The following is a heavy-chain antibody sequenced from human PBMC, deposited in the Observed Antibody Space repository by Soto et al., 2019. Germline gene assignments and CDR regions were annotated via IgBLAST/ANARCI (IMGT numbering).Heavy chain of an antibody. J-gene: IGHJ4*02. V-gene: IGHV1-69*02. CDR1: GGTFSSYT. Sequence: SVKVSCKASGGTFSSYTISWVRQAPGQGLEWMGRIIPILGIANYAQKFQGRVTITADKSTSTAYMELSSLRSEDTAVYYCARAPDSSGYYYDPDTFDYWGQGTLVTVS. D-gene: IGHD3-22*01. CDR2: IIPILGIA. CDR3: ARAPDSSGYYYDPDTFDY.